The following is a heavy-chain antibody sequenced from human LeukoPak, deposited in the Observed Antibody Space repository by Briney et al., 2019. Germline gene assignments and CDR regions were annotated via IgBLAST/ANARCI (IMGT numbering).Heavy chain of an antibody. V-gene: IGHV4-30-2*01. D-gene: IGHD3-10*01. CDR2: IYHSGST. CDR1: GGSISSGGYS. Sequence: PSETLSLTFAVSGGSISSGGYSWSWIRQPPGKGLEWIGYIYHSGSTYYNPSLKSRVTISVDRSKNQFSLKLSSVTAADTAVYYCARGAPYYYGSGPRASGWFDPWGQGTLVTVSS. J-gene: IGHJ5*02. CDR3: ARGAPYYYGSGPRASGWFDP.